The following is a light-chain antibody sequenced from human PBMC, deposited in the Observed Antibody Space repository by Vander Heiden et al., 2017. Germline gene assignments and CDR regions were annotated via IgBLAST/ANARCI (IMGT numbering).Light chain of an antibody. CDR2: STN. Sequence: TVVTQQPTLSVSPGGTVSLTCGLSSGSVPTNYYPTWYQQTPGQAPRTLIYSTNRRSSGVPDRFSGSILGNNAALTITGVQADDESDYYCRLLMGRGIGVFGGGTKLTVL. CDR1: SGSVPTNYY. V-gene: IGLV8-61*01. J-gene: IGLJ3*02. CDR3: RLLMGRGIGV.